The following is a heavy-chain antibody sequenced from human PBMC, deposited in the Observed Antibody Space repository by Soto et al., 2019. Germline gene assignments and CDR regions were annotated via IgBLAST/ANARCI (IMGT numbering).Heavy chain of an antibody. Sequence: GGSLRLSCGASGFTFGNAWMSWVRQAPGKGLEWVGRIKSKTDGGTTDYAAPVKGRFIISRDDSKNTLSLQMNSLKTEDTAMYYCTTEGTMMYIDYWGQGTLATVSS. J-gene: IGHJ4*02. V-gene: IGHV3-15*01. CDR3: TTEGTMMYIDY. CDR2: IKSKTDGGTT. D-gene: IGHD3-22*01. CDR1: GFTFGNAW.